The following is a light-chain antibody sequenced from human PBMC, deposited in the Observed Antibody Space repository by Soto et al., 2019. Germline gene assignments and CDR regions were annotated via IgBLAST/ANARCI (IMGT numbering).Light chain of an antibody. CDR1: SGHSSNI. CDR3: ETWDSNTNWV. Sequence: QCVLTQSSSASASLGSSVKLTCTLSSGHSSNIIAWHQQQPGKAPRYLMKLEGSGSYNKGSGVPDRFSGSSSGADRYLTISNLQSEDEADYYCETWDSNTNWVFGGGTKLTVL. J-gene: IGLJ3*02. V-gene: IGLV4-60*03. CDR2: LEGSGSY.